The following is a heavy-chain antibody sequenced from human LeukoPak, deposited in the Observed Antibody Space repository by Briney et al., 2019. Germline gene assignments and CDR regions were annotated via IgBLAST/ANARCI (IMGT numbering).Heavy chain of an antibody. CDR1: GFTFSSYS. D-gene: IGHD2-2*02. J-gene: IGHJ4*02. Sequence: GGSLRLSCAASGFTFSSYSMNWVRQAPGKGLEWVSSISSSSSYIYYADSVKGRFTISRDNAKNSLYLQMNSLRAEDTAVYYCARDRGDCSSTSCYTREIDYWGQGTLVTVSS. CDR2: ISSSSSYI. V-gene: IGHV3-21*01. CDR3: ARDRGDCSSTSCYTREIDY.